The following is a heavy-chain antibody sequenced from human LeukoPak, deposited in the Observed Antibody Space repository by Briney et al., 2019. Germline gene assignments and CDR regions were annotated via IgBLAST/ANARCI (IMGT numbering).Heavy chain of an antibody. Sequence: GGSLRLSCAASGFTFSSYAMSWVRQAPGKGLEWVSAISGSGGSTYYADSVKGRFTISRDNSKNTLYLQMNSLRAEGTAVYYCARAGDYESFDYWGQGTLVTVSS. D-gene: IGHD4-17*01. V-gene: IGHV3-23*01. CDR3: ARAGDYESFDY. CDR2: ISGSGGST. CDR1: GFTFSSYA. J-gene: IGHJ4*02.